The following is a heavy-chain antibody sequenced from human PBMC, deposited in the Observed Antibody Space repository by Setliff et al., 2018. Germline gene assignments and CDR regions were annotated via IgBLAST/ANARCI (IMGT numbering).Heavy chain of an antibody. CDR1: GFTFSNYR. Sequence: GGSLRLSCVVSGFTFSNYRMSWVRQAPGKGLEWVANINQDGSEKYYVDSVKGRFTISRDNAKNSLYLQMNSLRAEDTAVYYCAREPSVTSIAVVPWYFDYWGQGTLVTVSS. CDR3: AREPSVTSIAVVPWYFDY. V-gene: IGHV3-7*03. D-gene: IGHD3-10*01. CDR2: INQDGSEK. J-gene: IGHJ4*02.